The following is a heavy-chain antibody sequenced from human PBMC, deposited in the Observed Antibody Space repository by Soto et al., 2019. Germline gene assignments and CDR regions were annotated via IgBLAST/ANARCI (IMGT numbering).Heavy chain of an antibody. CDR1: GFTFSDYY. J-gene: IGHJ6*02. V-gene: IGHV3-11*01. CDR3: AKEGLRFLEWYYYYGMDV. D-gene: IGHD3-3*01. CDR2: ISSSGSTI. Sequence: SLRLSCAASGFTFSDYYMSWIRQAPGKGLEWVSYISSSGSTIYYADSVKGRFTISRDNAKNTLYLQMSSLRAEDTAVYYCAKEGLRFLEWYYYYGMDVWGQGTTVTVSS.